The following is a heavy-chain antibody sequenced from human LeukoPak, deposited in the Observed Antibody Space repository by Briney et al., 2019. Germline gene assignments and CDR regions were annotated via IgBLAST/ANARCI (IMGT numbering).Heavy chain of an antibody. CDR2: ISGDNGSI. CDR1: GFTFSDYY. Sequence: GGSLRLSCAASGFTFSDYYMSWFRQAPGKGLEWLSYISGDNGSIYYADSVRGRFTISRDNAKNLLYLQVNSLRGEDTAVYYCVRAYSRGYSDDFDYWGQGTLVTVSS. V-gene: IGHV3-11*01. CDR3: VRAYSRGYSDDFDY. J-gene: IGHJ4*02. D-gene: IGHD6-25*01.